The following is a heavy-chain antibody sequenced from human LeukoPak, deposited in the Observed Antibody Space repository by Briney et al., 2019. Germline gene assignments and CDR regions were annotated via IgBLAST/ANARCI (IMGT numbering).Heavy chain of an antibody. D-gene: IGHD6-13*01. Sequence: ASVKVSCKASGYTFTSYGISWVRQAPGQGLEWMGWISAYNGNTNYAQKLQGRVTMTTDTSTSTAYMELRSLRSDDTAVYYCAGIMSIRLAAGPFDYWGQGTLVTVSS. J-gene: IGHJ4*02. CDR2: ISAYNGNT. CDR3: AGIMSIRLAAGPFDY. V-gene: IGHV1-18*01. CDR1: GYTFTSYG.